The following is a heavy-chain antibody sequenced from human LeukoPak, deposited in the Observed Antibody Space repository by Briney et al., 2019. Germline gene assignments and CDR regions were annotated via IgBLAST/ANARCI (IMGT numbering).Heavy chain of an antibody. J-gene: IGHJ4*02. CDR2: IKQDGSEK. D-gene: IGHD4-17*01. Sequence: GGSLGLSCAASGFTFSSYWMSWVRQAPGKGLEWVANIKQDGSEKYYVDSVKGRFTISRDNAKNSLYLQMNSLRAEDTAVYYCARDLNYGDSVFDYWGQGTLVTVSS. CDR3: ARDLNYGDSVFDY. V-gene: IGHV3-7*01. CDR1: GFTFSSYW.